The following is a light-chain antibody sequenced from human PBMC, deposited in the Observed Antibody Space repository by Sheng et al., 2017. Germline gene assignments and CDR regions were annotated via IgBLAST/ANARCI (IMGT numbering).Light chain of an antibody. CDR2: NVS. Sequence: QSALTQPASVSGSPGQSITISCTGTSSDVGGSNYVSWYQHHPGKAPKVIIYNVSDRPTGISNRFSATKSGNTASQTISGLQAEDEANYYCSSYTRNVVLFGGGTKLSVL. J-gene: IGLJ3*02. CDR1: SSDVGGSNY. V-gene: IGLV2-14*03. CDR3: SSYTRNVVL.